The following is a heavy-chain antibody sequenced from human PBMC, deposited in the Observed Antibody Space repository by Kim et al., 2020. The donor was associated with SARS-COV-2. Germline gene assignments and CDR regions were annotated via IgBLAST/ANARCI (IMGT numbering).Heavy chain of an antibody. CDR1: GFTFSSYA. V-gene: IGHV3-30*04. CDR2: ISYDGSNK. D-gene: IGHD1-26*01. Sequence: GGSLRLSCAASGFTFSSYAMHWVRQAPGKGLEWVAVISYDGSNKYYADSVKGRFTISRDNSKNTLYLQMNSLRAEDTAVYYCARALGGNNYYGRDVWGQG. CDR3: ARALGGNNYYGRDV. J-gene: IGHJ6*02.